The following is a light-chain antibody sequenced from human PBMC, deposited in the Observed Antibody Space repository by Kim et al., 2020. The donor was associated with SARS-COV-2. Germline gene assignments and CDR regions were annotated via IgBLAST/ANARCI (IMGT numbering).Light chain of an antibody. V-gene: IGLV3-1*01. CDR1: KLGDEF. CDR3: QAWDTSTAV. Sequence: VSPGQTASISCSGDKLGDEFACWYQQKPGQSPVLVIYQDTKRPAGIPERFSGSNSGNTATLTISGTQAMDEADYYCQAWDTSTAVFGGGTQLTVL. CDR2: QDT. J-gene: IGLJ3*02.